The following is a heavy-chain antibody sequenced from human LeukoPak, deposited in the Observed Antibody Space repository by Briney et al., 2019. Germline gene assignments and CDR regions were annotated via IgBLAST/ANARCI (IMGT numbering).Heavy chain of an antibody. CDR2: IWYDGSNK. CDR3: AKDSAAAAADY. D-gene: IGHD6-13*01. CDR1: GFTFSSYG. Sequence: GRSLRLSCAASGFTFSSYGIHWVRQAPVKGLEWVAVIWYDGSNKYFADSVKGQFTISRDNSKNTLYLQMNSLRAEDTTVYYCAKDSAAAAADYWGQGTLVTVSS. V-gene: IGHV3-33*06. J-gene: IGHJ4*02.